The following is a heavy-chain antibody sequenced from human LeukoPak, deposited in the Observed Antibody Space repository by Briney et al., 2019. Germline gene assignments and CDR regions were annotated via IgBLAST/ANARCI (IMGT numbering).Heavy chain of an antibody. J-gene: IGHJ6*03. D-gene: IGHD3-3*01. CDR1: GFTFSSYA. Sequence: GGSLRLSCAASGFTFSSYAMSWVRQAPGKGLEWVSAISGSGGSTYYADSVKGRFTISRDNSKNTLYLQMNSLRAEDTAVYYCAKDVGVAPEGMDYYYYYMDVWGKGTTVTVSS. CDR2: ISGSGGST. CDR3: AKDVGVAPEGMDYYYYYMDV. V-gene: IGHV3-23*01.